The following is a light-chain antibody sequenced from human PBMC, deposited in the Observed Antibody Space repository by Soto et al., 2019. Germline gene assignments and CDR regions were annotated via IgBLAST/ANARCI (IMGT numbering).Light chain of an antibody. V-gene: IGLV2-14*01. CDR1: SSDVGGYNY. Sequence: QSALTQPASVSGSPGQSITISCTGTSSDVGGYNYVSWYQQHPGTAPKLMIYDVSYRPSGVSNRFSGSKSGNSASLTISGLQAEDEADYYCTSYTSSMTREVFGGGTKVTVL. J-gene: IGLJ2*01. CDR3: TSYTSSMTREV. CDR2: DVS.